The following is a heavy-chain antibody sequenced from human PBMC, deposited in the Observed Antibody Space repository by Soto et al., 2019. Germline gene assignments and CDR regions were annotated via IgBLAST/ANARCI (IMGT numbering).Heavy chain of an antibody. CDR3: ARGLREIAAAGTHWFDP. Sequence: LSLTCTVSGGSISSSSYYWGWIRQPPGKGLEWIGSIYYSGSTYYNPSLKSRVTISVDTSKNQFSLKLSSVTAADTAVYYCARGLREIAAAGTHWFDPWGQGTLVTVSS. CDR2: IYYSGST. J-gene: IGHJ5*02. D-gene: IGHD6-13*01. CDR1: GGSISSSSYY. V-gene: IGHV4-39*01.